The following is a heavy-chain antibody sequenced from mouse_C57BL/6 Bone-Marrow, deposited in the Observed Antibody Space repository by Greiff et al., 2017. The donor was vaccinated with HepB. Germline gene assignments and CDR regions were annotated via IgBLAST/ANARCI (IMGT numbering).Heavy chain of an antibody. CDR2: IYPGDGDT. CDR3: ARCGTGFYWYFDV. J-gene: IGHJ1*03. V-gene: IGHV1-80*01. Sequence: QVHVKQSGAELVKPGASVKISCKASGYAFSSYWMNWVKQRPGKGLEWIGQIYPGDGDTNYNGKFKGKATLTADKSSSTAYMQLSSLTSEDSAVYFCARCGTGFYWYFDVWGTGTTVTVSS. D-gene: IGHD4-1*01. CDR1: GYAFSSYW.